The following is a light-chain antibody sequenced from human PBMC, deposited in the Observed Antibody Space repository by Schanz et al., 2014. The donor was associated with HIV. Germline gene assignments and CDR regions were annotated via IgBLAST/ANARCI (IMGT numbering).Light chain of an antibody. V-gene: IGKV1-5*03. Sequence: DIQMTQSPSTLSASVGDRVTITCRANQSISSWLAWYQQRPGRAPKLLIYKASRLQKGVSSRFSGSGSGTEFTLTISSLQPEDFATYFCQQANGFPQGFGGGTRVELK. CDR3: QQANGFPQG. CDR1: QSISSW. CDR2: KAS. J-gene: IGKJ4*02.